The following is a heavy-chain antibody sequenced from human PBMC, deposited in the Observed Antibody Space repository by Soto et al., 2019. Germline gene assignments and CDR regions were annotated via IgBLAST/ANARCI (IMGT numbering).Heavy chain of an antibody. CDR3: VRDDGGSYYVNWLDV. CDR1: GFTFSRYW. D-gene: IGHD1-26*01. Sequence: GGSLRLSCATSGFTFSRYWMHWVRQAPGKGLVWVSRIYSDSSSTNYADSVKGRFTISRDNARNTLYLQMNSLRAEDTAVYYRVRDDGGSYYVNWLDVWGQVPAVTVSS. V-gene: IGHV3-74*01. J-gene: IGHJ5*02. CDR2: IYSDSSST.